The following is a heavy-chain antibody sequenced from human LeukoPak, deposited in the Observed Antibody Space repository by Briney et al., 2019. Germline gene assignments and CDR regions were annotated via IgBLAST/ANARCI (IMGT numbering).Heavy chain of an antibody. V-gene: IGHV1-69*04. Sequence: ASVKVSCKASGGTFSSYAISWVRQAPGQGLEWMGRIIPILGIANYAQKFQGRVTITADRSTSTAYMGLSSLRSEDTAVYYCALGVTGYYGYYYYGMDVWGQGTTVTVSS. J-gene: IGHJ6*02. CDR3: ALGVTGYYGYYYYGMDV. CDR1: GGTFSSYA. D-gene: IGHD3-9*01. CDR2: IIPILGIA.